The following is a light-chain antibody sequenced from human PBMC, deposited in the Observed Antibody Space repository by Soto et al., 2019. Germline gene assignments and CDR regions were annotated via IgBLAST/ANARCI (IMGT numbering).Light chain of an antibody. Sequence: IVFTQSPGTLSLSPGERATLSCRASQSVRNNYLSWYQQKHAQAPRLLIYDASSRATGIPDRLSGGGSGTDLILPISRLEPEDFAVYYCQQFSSYPLTFGGGTKVDIK. CDR3: QQFSSYPLT. CDR1: QSVRNNY. J-gene: IGKJ4*01. CDR2: DAS. V-gene: IGKV3-20*01.